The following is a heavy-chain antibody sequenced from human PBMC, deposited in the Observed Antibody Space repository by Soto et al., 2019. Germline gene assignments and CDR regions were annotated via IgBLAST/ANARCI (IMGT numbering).Heavy chain of an antibody. J-gene: IGHJ3*02. Sequence: ASVKVSFKASGYTFTSYGISWVRQAPGQGLEWMGWISAYNGNTNYAQKLQGRVTMTTDTSTSTAYMELRSLRSDDTAVYYCARGRITIFGVVMNAFDIWGQGTMVTVSS. CDR3: ARGRITIFGVVMNAFDI. CDR2: ISAYNGNT. D-gene: IGHD3-3*01. V-gene: IGHV1-18*04. CDR1: GYTFTSYG.